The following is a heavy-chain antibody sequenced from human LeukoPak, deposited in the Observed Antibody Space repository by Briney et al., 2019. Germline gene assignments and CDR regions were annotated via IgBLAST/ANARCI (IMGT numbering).Heavy chain of an antibody. V-gene: IGHV3-15*01. J-gene: IGHJ4*02. CDR3: TTAYDFWSGYYIPSNEYYFDY. CDR1: GFTFSNAW. CDR2: IKSKTDGGTT. D-gene: IGHD3-3*01. Sequence: GGSLRLSCAASGFTFSNAWMSWVRQAPGKGLEWVGRIKSKTDGGTTDYAAPVKGRFTISRDDSKNTLYLQMSSLKTEDTAVYYCTTAYDFWSGYYIPSNEYYFDYWGQGTLVTVSS.